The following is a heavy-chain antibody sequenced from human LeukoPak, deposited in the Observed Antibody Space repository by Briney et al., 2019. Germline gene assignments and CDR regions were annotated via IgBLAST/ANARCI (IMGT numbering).Heavy chain of an antibody. D-gene: IGHD3-10*01. CDR1: GFTFSSYS. V-gene: IGHV3-74*01. CDR2: INSDGSIT. Sequence: GGSLRLSCAASGFTFSSYSTNWVRQAPGKGLEWVSRINSDGSITSYADSVKGRFTISRDNAKNTLYLQMNGLRDEDTAVFFCARGHYGPDYWGQGTVVTVSS. J-gene: IGHJ4*02. CDR3: ARGHYGPDY.